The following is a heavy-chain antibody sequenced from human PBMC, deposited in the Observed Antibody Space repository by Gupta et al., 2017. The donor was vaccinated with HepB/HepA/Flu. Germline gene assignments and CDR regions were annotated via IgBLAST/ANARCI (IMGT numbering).Heavy chain of an antibody. J-gene: IGHJ4*02. V-gene: IGHV3-9*01. D-gene: IGHD6-13*01. Sequence: EVQLVESGGGLVQPGRSLRLYCAPSGFTIDDHAMQWVRQDPRKGLEWVSGISWNNGNLDDADSVKGRFTISRDNAKNSLYLQMNSLRGEDTALYYCAKEMDLGNSWYIDYWCQGTLVTGAS. CDR2: ISWNNGNL. CDR3: AKEMDLGNSWYIDY. CDR1: GFTIDDHA.